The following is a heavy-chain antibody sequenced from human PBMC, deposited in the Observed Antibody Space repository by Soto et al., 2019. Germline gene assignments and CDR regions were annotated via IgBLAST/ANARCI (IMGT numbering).Heavy chain of an antibody. CDR1: GFSLSTSGVG. Sequence: QITLKESGPTLVNPTQTLTLTCTFSGFSLSTSGVGVGWIRQPPGQALEWLDLIYWDDDKRDSPSLKSRLTITKDTSKNQVVLTMTNMDPVDTATYCCARDSSGYYGFDYWGQGTLVTVSS. CDR2: IYWDDDK. CDR3: ARDSSGYYGFDY. D-gene: IGHD3-22*01. V-gene: IGHV2-5*02. J-gene: IGHJ4*02.